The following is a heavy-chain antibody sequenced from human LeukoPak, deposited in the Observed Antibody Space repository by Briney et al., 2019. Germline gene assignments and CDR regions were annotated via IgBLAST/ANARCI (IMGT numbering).Heavy chain of an antibody. D-gene: IGHD3-10*01. CDR3: AHRPPRITMVRGVILSAPYFDY. V-gene: IGHV2-5*02. CDR1: GFSLSTSGVG. CDR2: IYWDVDK. Sequence: ESGPTLVNPTQTLTLTCTFSGFSLSTSGVGVGWIRQPPGKALEWLALIYWDVDKRYSPSLKSRLTITKDTSKNQVVLTMTNMDPVDTATYYCAHRPPRITMVRGVILSAPYFDYWGQGTLVTVSS. J-gene: IGHJ4*02.